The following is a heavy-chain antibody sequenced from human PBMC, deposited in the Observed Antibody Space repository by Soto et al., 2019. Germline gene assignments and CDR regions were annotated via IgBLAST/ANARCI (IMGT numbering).Heavy chain of an antibody. Sequence: GGSLRLSCAASGFTFSSYAMHWVRQAPGKGLEYVSAISSNGGSTYYANSVKGRFTISRDNSKNTLYLQMGSLRAEDMAVYYCARAGVRGVVVVPAAMSFDYWGQGTLVTVSS. CDR1: GFTFSSYA. D-gene: IGHD2-2*01. CDR2: ISSNGGST. CDR3: ARAGVRGVVVVPAAMSFDY. V-gene: IGHV3-64*01. J-gene: IGHJ4*02.